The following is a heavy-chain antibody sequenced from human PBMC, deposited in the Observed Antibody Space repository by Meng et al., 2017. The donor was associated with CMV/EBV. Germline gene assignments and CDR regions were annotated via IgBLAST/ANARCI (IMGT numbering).Heavy chain of an antibody. V-gene: IGHV3-21*01. J-gene: IGHJ4*02. Sequence: GGSLRLSCAASGFTFSSYSMNWVRQAPGKGLEWVSSISSSSSYIYYADSVKGRFTISRDNAKNSLYLQMNSLRAEDTAAYYCARDPIGFWSGYYKGGFFDYWGQGTLVTVSS. CDR2: ISSSSSYI. D-gene: IGHD3-3*01. CDR1: GFTFSSYS. CDR3: ARDPIGFWSGYYKGGFFDY.